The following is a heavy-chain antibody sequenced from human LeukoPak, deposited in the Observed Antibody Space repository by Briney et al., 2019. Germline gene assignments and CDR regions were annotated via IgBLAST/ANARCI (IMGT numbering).Heavy chain of an antibody. D-gene: IGHD6-19*01. CDR1: GFTFSSYW. J-gene: IGHJ4*02. CDR2: IKQDGSEK. Sequence: GGSLRLSCAASGFTFSSYWMSWVRQAPGKGLEWVANIKQDGSEKYYVDPVKGRFTISRDNAKNSLYLQMNSLRAEDTAVYYCARVPGIAVTDYFDYWGQGTLVTVSS. V-gene: IGHV3-7*03. CDR3: ARVPGIAVTDYFDY.